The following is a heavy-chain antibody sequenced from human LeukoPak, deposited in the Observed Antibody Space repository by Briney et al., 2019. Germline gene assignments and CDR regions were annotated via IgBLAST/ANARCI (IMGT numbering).Heavy chain of an antibody. CDR3: GRGADYGDYYFDY. J-gene: IGHJ4*02. Sequence: SETLSLTCTVSGGSISNYYWSWIRQPPGKGLEWIGYIYYSGSTNYNPSLKSRVTISVDMSKNQFSLKLSSVTAADTAVYYCGRGADYGDYYFDYWGQGTLVTVSS. CDR2: IYYSGST. V-gene: IGHV4-59*01. CDR1: GGSISNYY. D-gene: IGHD4-17*01.